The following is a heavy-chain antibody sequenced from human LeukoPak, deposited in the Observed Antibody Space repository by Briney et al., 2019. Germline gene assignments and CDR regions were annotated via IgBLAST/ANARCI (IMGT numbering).Heavy chain of an antibody. CDR3: AKDPPYSGSSHDFDY. Sequence: QSGGSLRLSCAASGFTFSIYAMSWVRQAPGKGLEWVSAISGSGGSTYYADSVKGRFTISRDNSKNTLYLQMNSLRAEDTAVYYCAKDPPYSGSSHDFDYWGQGTLVTVSS. J-gene: IGHJ4*02. CDR2: ISGSGGST. V-gene: IGHV3-23*01. CDR1: GFTFSIYA. D-gene: IGHD1-26*01.